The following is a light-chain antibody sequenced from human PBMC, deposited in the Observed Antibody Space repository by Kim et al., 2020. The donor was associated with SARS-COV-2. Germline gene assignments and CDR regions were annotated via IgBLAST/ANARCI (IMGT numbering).Light chain of an antibody. Sequence: RDTISCSGSSSTIGAGYAVYWYQQLPGTAPKLLIYDNNNRPSGVPDRFSGSKSGTSASLAITGLQAEDEADYYCQSYDNSLSGYVFGTGTKVTVL. CDR2: DNN. CDR3: QSYDNSLSGYV. CDR1: SSTIGAGYA. V-gene: IGLV1-40*01. J-gene: IGLJ1*01.